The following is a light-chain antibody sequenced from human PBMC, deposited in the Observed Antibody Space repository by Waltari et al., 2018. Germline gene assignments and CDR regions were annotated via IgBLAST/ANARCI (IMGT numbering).Light chain of an antibody. J-gene: IGLJ1*01. V-gene: IGLV2-23*02. CDR3: YSFAGYTTFYV. CDR2: DVS. Sequence: SALTQPASVSGSPGQSIAISCTGTSSDVGAYHYVSWYQQHPGKAPKVIIYDVSKRPSGISSRFSGSKSDNTASLTISGLQAEDEADYFCYSFAGYTTFYVFGSGTKVTVL. CDR1: SSDVGAYHY.